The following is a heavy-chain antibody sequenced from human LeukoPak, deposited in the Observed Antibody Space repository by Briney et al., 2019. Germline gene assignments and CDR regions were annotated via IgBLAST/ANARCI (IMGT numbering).Heavy chain of an antibody. Sequence: GGSLRLSCAASGFIFSAYTMNWVRQAPGKGLEWVSSISSSSTYKYYADSVKGRFTISRDNAQNPVYLQMNSLRAEDTAVYYCARVAQYYYDSSGYYCPDYWGQGTLATVSS. J-gene: IGHJ4*02. D-gene: IGHD3-22*01. CDR1: GFIFSAYT. CDR3: ARVAQYYYDSSGYYCPDY. CDR2: ISSSSTYK. V-gene: IGHV3-21*01.